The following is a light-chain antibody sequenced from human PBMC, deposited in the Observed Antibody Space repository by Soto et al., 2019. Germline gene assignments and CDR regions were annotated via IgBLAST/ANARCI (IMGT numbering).Light chain of an antibody. Sequence: DIRLTQTPSTLSASFGDEVTITCRASQTISRWLAGYQQKPGRAPKLLIYDASTLESGVPSRFSGSGSETEFTLTISRLQPDDFATYFCHSRALGQGTRLEIK. CDR1: QTISRW. J-gene: IGKJ5*01. CDR2: DAS. CDR3: HSRA. V-gene: IGKV1-5*01.